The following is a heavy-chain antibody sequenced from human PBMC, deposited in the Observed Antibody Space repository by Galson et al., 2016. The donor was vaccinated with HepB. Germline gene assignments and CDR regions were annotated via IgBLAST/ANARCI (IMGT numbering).Heavy chain of an antibody. CDR3: ARARIAALGTGAFDM. D-gene: IGHD6-13*01. J-gene: IGHJ3*02. CDR2: INSDGSST. V-gene: IGHV3-74*01. Sequence: SLRLSCAASGFTFSTYWMHWVRQAPGKGLVYVSRINSDGSSTTYADSVKGRFTISRDNAENSLYLQMDSLTAEDTAMYYCARARIAALGTGAFDMWGQGTMVTVSS. CDR1: GFTFSTYW.